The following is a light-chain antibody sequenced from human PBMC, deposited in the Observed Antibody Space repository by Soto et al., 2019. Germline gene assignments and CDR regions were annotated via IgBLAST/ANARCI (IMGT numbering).Light chain of an antibody. Sequence: QSVLTQPPSASGTPGQRVTISCSGSSSNIGSNTVNWYQQLPGTAPKLLIYSNNKWPSGVPDRFSGSKSGTSASLAISGLQSEDEADYYCAAWDDCLNGVVFGGGTKLTVL. CDR2: SNN. CDR3: AAWDDCLNGVV. J-gene: IGLJ2*01. V-gene: IGLV1-44*01. CDR1: SSNIGSNT.